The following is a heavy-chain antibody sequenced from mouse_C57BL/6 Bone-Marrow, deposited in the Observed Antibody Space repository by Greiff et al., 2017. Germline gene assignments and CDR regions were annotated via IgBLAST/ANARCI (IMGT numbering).Heavy chain of an antibody. CDR1: GFTFSSYA. V-gene: IGHV5-9-1*02. CDR3: TRDGVLFFDD. D-gene: IGHD1-1*02. J-gene: IGHJ2*01. Sequence: EVKLMESGEGLVKPGGSLKLSCAASGFTFSSYAMSWVRQTPEKRLEWVAYISSGGDYIYYADTVKGRLTISRDKARNTLYLQMSSLKSEDTAMYYCTRDGVLFFDDWGQGTTLTVSS. CDR2: ISSGGDYI.